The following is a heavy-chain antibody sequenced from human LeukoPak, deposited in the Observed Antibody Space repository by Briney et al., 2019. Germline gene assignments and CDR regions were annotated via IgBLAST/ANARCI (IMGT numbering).Heavy chain of an antibody. CDR1: GGSFSGYY. Sequence: SETLSLTCAVYGGSFSGYYWSWIRQPPGKGLEWIAEINHSGSTNYNPSLKSRVTISVDTSKNQFSLKLSSVTAADTAVYYCARGRVLWFGEGAKYYFDYWGQGTLDTVSS. CDR2: INHSGST. CDR3: ARGRVLWFGEGAKYYFDY. J-gene: IGHJ4*02. D-gene: IGHD3-10*01. V-gene: IGHV4-34*01.